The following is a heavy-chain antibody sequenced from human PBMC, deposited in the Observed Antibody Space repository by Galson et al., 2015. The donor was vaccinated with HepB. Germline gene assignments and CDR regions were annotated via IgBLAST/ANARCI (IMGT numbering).Heavy chain of an antibody. Sequence: SLRLSFAASGFTFSSYGMHWVRQAPGKGLEWVAVISYDGSNKYCADSVKGRFTISRDNSKNTLYLQMNSLRAEDTAVYYCAKEPGRSDSSSFTFDPWGQGTLVTVSS. D-gene: IGHD6-13*01. CDR2: ISYDGSNK. J-gene: IGHJ5*02. CDR1: GFTFSSYG. V-gene: IGHV3-30*18. CDR3: AKEPGRSDSSSFTFDP.